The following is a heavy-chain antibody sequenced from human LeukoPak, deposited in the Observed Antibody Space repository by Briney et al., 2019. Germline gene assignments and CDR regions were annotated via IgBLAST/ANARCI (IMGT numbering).Heavy chain of an antibody. J-gene: IGHJ5*02. D-gene: IGHD3-3*01. V-gene: IGHV4-59*01. Sequence: SETLSLTCTVSGGSISSYYWSWIRQPPGKGLEWIGYIYYSGSTNYNPSLKSRVTISVDTSKNQFSLKLSSVTAADTAVCYCARAYYDFWSGYKNWFDPWGQGTLVTVSS. CDR1: GGSISSYY. CDR3: ARAYYDFWSGYKNWFDP. CDR2: IYYSGST.